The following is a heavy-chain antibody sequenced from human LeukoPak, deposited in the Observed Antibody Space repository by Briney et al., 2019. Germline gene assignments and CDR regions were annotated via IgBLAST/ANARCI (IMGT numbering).Heavy chain of an antibody. CDR3: TTDLTYYYDSSGYQASY. Sequence: GGSLRLSCAASGFTFSNAWMSWVRQAPGKGLEWVGRIKSKTDSGTTDYAAPVKGRFTISRDDSKNTLYLQMNSLKTEDTAVYYCTTDLTYYYDSSGYQASYWGQGTLVTVSS. V-gene: IGHV3-15*01. J-gene: IGHJ4*02. D-gene: IGHD3-22*01. CDR2: IKSKTDSGTT. CDR1: GFTFSNAW.